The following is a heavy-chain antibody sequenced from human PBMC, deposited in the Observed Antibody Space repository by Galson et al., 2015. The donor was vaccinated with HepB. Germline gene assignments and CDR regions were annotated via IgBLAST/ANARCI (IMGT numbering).Heavy chain of an antibody. V-gene: IGHV3-33*01. Sequence: SLRLSCAASGFTFSSYGMHWVRQAPGKGLEWVAVIWYDGSNKYYADSVKGRFTISRDNSKNTLYLQMNSLRAEDTAVYYCARGEYYYDSSGYHNWFDPWGQGTLVTVSS. CDR3: ARGEYYYDSSGYHNWFDP. J-gene: IGHJ5*02. CDR1: GFTFSSYG. CDR2: IWYDGSNK. D-gene: IGHD3-22*01.